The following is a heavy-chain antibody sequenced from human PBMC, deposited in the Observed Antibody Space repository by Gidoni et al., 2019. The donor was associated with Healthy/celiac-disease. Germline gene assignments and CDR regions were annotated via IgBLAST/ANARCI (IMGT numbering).Heavy chain of an antibody. CDR1: GFTFSGYG. D-gene: IGHD3-22*01. Sequence: QVQLVESGGGVVQPGRSLRLSCADSGFTFSGYGMHWVRQAPGKGLEWLAVISYYGSNKYYADSVKGRFTISRDNSKNTLYLQMNSLRAEDTAVYYCAKDYYDSSGYLNWFDPWGQGTLVTVSS. CDR2: ISYYGSNK. V-gene: IGHV3-30*18. CDR3: AKDYYDSSGYLNWFDP. J-gene: IGHJ5*02.